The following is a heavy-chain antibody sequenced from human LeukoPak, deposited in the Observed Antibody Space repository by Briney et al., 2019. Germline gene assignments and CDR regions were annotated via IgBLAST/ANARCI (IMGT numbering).Heavy chain of an antibody. D-gene: IGHD3-10*01. CDR3: ARDLFYSVSGTYYNVGRVFNY. V-gene: IGHV1-2*06. CDR1: GYTFTDSY. Sequence: ASVKVSCKTSGYTFTDSYIHWVRQAPGQGLEWMGRINPNSGDPNYPQKFQGRVTMTRDTSITTAYMELTSLRSDDTAVYYCARDLFYSVSGTYYNVGRVFNYWGQGTLVTVSS. J-gene: IGHJ4*02. CDR2: INPNSGDP.